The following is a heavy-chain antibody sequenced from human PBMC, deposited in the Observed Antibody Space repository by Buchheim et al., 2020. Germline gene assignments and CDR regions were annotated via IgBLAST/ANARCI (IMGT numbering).Heavy chain of an antibody. CDR3: AREVRGHAYFDT. CDR2: INPDGNDR. V-gene: IGHV3-74*01. J-gene: IGHJ4*02. CDR1: RFTFSSSA. Sequence: EVQLLESGGGLVQPGGSLRLSCAASRFTFSSSAMSWVRQAPGKGLMWVSRINPDGNDRSYAASVKGRFTISRDNAENTVYLQMDSLRVEDTGVYSCAREVRGHAYFDTWGQGT.